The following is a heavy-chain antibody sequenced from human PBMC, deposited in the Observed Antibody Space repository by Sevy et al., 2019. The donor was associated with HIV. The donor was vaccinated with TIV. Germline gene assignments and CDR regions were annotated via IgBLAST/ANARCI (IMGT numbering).Heavy chain of an antibody. CDR2: IYCGGST. D-gene: IGHD3-16*01. Sequence: SETLSLTCTVSGGSISDCSYYWGWFRQPPGKGLEWIGSIYCGGSTPYNPSLKRRVTISVDTSKNQFSLKMSSVTAADTALYYCARGRGGTSFPDPWGQGTLVTVSS. CDR1: GGSISDCSYY. CDR3: ARGRGGTSFPDP. V-gene: IGHV4-39*01. J-gene: IGHJ5*02.